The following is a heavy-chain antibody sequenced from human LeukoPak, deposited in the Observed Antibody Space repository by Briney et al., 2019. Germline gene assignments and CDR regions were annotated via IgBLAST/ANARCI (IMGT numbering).Heavy chain of an antibody. CDR2: IWYDGSNK. V-gene: IGHV3-33*01. CDR3: ARDQRVAAAGPGY. D-gene: IGHD6-13*01. J-gene: IGHJ4*02. CDR1: GFTFSSYG. Sequence: PGGSLRLSCAASGFTFSSYGMHWVRQAPGKGLEWVAVIWYDGSNKYYADSVKGRFTISRGNSKNTLYLQMNSLRAEDTAVYYCARDQRVAAAGPGYWGQGTLVTVSS.